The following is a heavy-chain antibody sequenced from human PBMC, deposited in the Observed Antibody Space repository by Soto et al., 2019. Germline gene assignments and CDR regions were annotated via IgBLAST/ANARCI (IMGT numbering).Heavy chain of an antibody. CDR1: GFTFSGYA. J-gene: IGHJ6*02. CDR3: AKDYSSTLCYYGMDV. Sequence: GGSLRLSCAASGFTFSGYAMHWVRQAPGKGLEWVAVISYDGSNKYYADSVKGRFTISRDNSKNTLYLQMNSLRAEDTAVYYCAKDYSSTLCYYGMDVWGQGTTVTVSS. CDR2: ISYDGSNK. D-gene: IGHD2-15*01. V-gene: IGHV3-30-3*01.